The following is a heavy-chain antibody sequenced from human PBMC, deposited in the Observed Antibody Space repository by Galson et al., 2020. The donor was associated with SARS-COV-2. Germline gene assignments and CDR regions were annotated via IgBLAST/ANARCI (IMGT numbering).Heavy chain of an antibody. CDR3: AKDGGDYSTDY. V-gene: IGHV3-23*01. CDR2: TSGSGGST. J-gene: IGHJ4*02. Sequence: GESLKISCAVSGFTFSSYAMSWIRQGPGKGLEWVSATSGSGGSTYYADSVKGRFTISRDNSKNTLYLQMNSLRAEDTAVYYCAKDGGDYSTDYWGQGTLVTVSS. D-gene: IGHD4-17*01. CDR1: GFTFSSYA.